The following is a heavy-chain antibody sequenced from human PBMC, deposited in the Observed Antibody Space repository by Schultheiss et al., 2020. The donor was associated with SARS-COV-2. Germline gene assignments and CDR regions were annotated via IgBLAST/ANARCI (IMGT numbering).Heavy chain of an antibody. CDR3: AKSAPGVLRFLEWSRDAFDI. V-gene: IGHV3-23*01. Sequence: GGSLRLSCAASGFTVSSSFISWFRQAPGKGLQWVSAISGSGGSTYYADSVKGRFTISRDNSKNTLYLQMNSLRAEDTAVYYCAKSAPGVLRFLEWSRDAFDIWGQGTMVTVSS. CDR1: GFTVSSSF. D-gene: IGHD3-3*01. J-gene: IGHJ3*02. CDR2: ISGSGGST.